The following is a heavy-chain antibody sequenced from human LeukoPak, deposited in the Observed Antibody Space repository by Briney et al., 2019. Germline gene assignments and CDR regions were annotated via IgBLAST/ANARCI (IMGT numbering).Heavy chain of an antibody. V-gene: IGHV3-74*01. CDR2: IDPDGRTT. D-gene: IGHD1-1*01. Sequence: HPGGSLRLSCAASGFSFGSYWMHWVRQIPGKGLRWVSRIDPDGRTTRYATSMEGRFTISRDNAKNILYLQMNNVRVEDTAIYYCVRDKRQLGDYVYYGMDVWGQGTTVTVSS. CDR1: GFSFGSYW. J-gene: IGHJ6*02. CDR3: VRDKRQLGDYVYYGMDV.